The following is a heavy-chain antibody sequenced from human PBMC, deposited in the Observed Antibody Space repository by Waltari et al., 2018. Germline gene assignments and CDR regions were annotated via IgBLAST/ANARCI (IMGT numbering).Heavy chain of an antibody. CDR1: GFTFGPNW. D-gene: IGHD4-4*01. CDR3: ARNYDGY. J-gene: IGHJ4*02. V-gene: IGHV3-7*01. CDR2: INQDGGDK. Sequence: EVQLVESGGGLVQPGGSVRLSCAASGFTFGPNWMSWVRQAPGKGLEWVANINQDGGDKDYVDSVKGRFTISRDNAKNSLYLQMNSLRAEDTAVYYCARNYDGYLGQGTLVTVSS.